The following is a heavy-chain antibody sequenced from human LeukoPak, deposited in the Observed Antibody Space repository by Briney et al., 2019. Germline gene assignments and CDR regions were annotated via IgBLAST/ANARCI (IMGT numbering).Heavy chain of an antibody. J-gene: IGHJ4*02. CDR3: VRRGTRSDYYFDY. Sequence: GESLKISCKGSGYSFTNYWIGWVRQMPGQGLEWMGIIYPGDSEIRYSPSFQGQVTISADKSITTAYLQWSSLKASDTAMYYCVRRGTRSDYYFDYWGQGTLVTVSS. CDR1: GYSFTNYW. CDR2: IYPGDSEI. V-gene: IGHV5-51*01.